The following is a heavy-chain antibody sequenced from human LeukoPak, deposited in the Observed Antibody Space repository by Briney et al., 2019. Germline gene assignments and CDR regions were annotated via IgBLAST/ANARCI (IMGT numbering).Heavy chain of an antibody. Sequence: QPGGSLRLSCEASGFTFSSYEINWVRQAPGKGLEWVSYISSSGKTIYYADSTKGRFTVSRDNAKNSLYLQMNSLRAEDTAVYYCATTSIAAAVPGCFDYWGQGTLVTVFS. CDR2: ISSSGKTI. CDR1: GFTFSSYE. D-gene: IGHD6-13*01. J-gene: IGHJ4*02. CDR3: ATTSIAAAVPGCFDY. V-gene: IGHV3-48*03.